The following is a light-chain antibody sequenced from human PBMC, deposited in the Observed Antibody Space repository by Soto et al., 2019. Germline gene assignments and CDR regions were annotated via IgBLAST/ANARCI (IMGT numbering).Light chain of an antibody. CDR2: GAS. Sequence: EIVLSQSPGTLSLSPGERVTLSCRTSQSVSSSYLAWYQQKPGQAPRLLIYGASSRATGIPDRFSGSGSGTDFTLTISRLEPEDFAVYYCQQYGSSGTFGHGTMVDIK. J-gene: IGKJ1*01. V-gene: IGKV3-20*01. CDR3: QQYGSSGT. CDR1: QSVSSSY.